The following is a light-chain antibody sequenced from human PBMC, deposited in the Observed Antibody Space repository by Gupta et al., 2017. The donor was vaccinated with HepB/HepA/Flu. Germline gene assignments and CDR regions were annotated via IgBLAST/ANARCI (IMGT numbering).Light chain of an antibody. CDR3: SSYTSSSSV. V-gene: IGLV2-14*03. J-gene: IGLJ2*01. CDR1: SSDVGGYNY. CDR2: DVS. Sequence: QSALTQPASVSGSPGQSLTISCTGTSSDVGGYNYVSWYQQHPGKAPKLMIYDVSNRPSGVSNRFSGSKSGNTASLTISGLQAEDEADYYRSSYTSSSSVFGGGTKLTVL.